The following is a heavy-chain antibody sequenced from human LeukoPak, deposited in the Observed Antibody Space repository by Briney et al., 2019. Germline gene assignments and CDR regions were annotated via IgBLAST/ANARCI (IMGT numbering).Heavy chain of an antibody. CDR2: IYYSGNT. V-gene: IGHV4-59*08. Sequence: SETLSLTCTVSGGSINSYYWSLIRQPPGKGLEWIGYIYYSGNTNYNPSLKSRVTISVDTSKNQFSLKLSSVTAADTAVYYCARTHIYCSGGSCYPNLVDYWGQGTLVTVSS. CDR1: GGSINSYY. CDR3: ARTHIYCSGGSCYPNLVDY. J-gene: IGHJ4*02. D-gene: IGHD2-15*01.